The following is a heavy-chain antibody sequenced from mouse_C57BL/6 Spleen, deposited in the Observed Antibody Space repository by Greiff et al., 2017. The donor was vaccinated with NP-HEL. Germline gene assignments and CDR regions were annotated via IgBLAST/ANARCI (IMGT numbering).Heavy chain of an antibody. CDR2: IYPGDGDT. D-gene: IGHD2-3*01. CDR1: GYAFSSYW. V-gene: IGHV1-80*01. J-gene: IGHJ4*01. CDR3: ARNYDGYYVGAMDY. Sequence: QVHVKQSGAELVKPGASVKISCKASGYAFSSYWMNWVKQRPGKGLEWIGQIYPGDGDTNYNGKFKGKATLTADKSSSTAYMQLSSLTSEASAVYFGARNYDGYYVGAMDYWGQGTSVTVSS.